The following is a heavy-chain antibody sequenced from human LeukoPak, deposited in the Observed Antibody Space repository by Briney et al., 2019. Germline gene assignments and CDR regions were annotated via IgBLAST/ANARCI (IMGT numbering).Heavy chain of an antibody. CDR2: VDPIFGKA. CDR1: LVTFTGDT. V-gene: IGHV1-69*05. D-gene: IGHD3-22*01. Sequence: SVKVSPKASLVTFTGDTIRSVPQAPGQGLERMEWVDPIFGKANYAQNFQGRVTHTTKESPSTAYTEVSSRGCEDTAVYYCARDLDDSSHFDYRGQGTLVTVAS. CDR3: ARDLDDSSHFDY. J-gene: IGHJ4*01.